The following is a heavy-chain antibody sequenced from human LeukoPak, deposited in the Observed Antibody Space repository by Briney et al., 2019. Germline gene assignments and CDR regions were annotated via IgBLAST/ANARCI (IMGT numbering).Heavy chain of an antibody. D-gene: IGHD6-19*01. CDR2: VSVSGSST. CDR1: GFTFSNYA. V-gene: IGHV3-23*01. J-gene: IGHJ4*02. Sequence: GGSLRLSCAASGFTFSNYAMIWVRQAPGKGLEWVSAVSVSGSSTYYTDSVKGRFSISRDNPKNTLYLQMNSLRAEDTAVYYCAKRPLAVAAVDYWGQGTLVTVSS. CDR3: AKRPLAVAAVDY.